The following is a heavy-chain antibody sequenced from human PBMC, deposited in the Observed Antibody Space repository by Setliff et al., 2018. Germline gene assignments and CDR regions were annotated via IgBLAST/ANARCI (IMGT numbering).Heavy chain of an antibody. CDR1: GGSVSSGSYY. CDR3: ARGETSSGWYIYYYYYMDV. D-gene: IGHD6-19*01. V-gene: IGHV4-61*01. Sequence: SETLSLTCTVSGGSVSSGSYYWSWIRQPPGKGLEWIGYIYYSGSTNYNPSLKSRVTISVDTSKNQFSLKLSSVTAADTAVYYCARGETSSGWYIYYYYYMDVWGKGTKVTVS. CDR2: IYYSGST. J-gene: IGHJ6*03.